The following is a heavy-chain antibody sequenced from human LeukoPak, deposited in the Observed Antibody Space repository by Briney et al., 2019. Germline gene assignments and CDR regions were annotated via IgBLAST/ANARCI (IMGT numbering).Heavy chain of an antibody. V-gene: IGHV4-39*01. J-gene: IGHJ3*02. CDR3: ARPVVPARDAFDI. Sequence: SETLSLICTVSGGSISSSSYYLGWIRQPPGKGLEWIGSIYYSGSTYYNPSLKSRVTISVDTSKNQFSLKLSSVTAADTAVYYCARPVVPARDAFDIWGQGTMVTVSS. D-gene: IGHD2-2*01. CDR2: IYYSGST. CDR1: GGSISSSSYY.